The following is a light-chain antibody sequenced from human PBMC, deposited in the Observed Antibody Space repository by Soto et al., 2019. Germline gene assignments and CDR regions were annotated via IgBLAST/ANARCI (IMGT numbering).Light chain of an antibody. J-gene: IGKJ5*01. CDR3: QHDGTSPIT. Sequence: ENGLTQSPGTLSLSPGERATLSCRASQTVSSYLTWYHQRPGQAPRLLISGASRMAAGIQDRFSGSGSWTDFTLTISRLETEDFALDYCQHDGTSPITFGQGTLLEIK. CDR2: GAS. CDR1: QTVSSY. V-gene: IGKV3-20*01.